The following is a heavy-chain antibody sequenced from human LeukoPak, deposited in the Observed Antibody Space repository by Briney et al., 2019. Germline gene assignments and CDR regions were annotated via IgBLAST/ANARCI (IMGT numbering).Heavy chain of an antibody. CDR1: GFTFSTYS. CDR2: ISGSSTTI. V-gene: IGHV3-48*01. Sequence: GGSLRLSCAASGFTFSTYSMTWARQAPGKGLEWVSYISGSSTTIHYADSVKGRFTISRDNGKNSLYLQMNSLRAEDTAVYYCARDDSPFDYWGQGTLVTVSS. CDR3: ARDDSPFDY. D-gene: IGHD2-15*01. J-gene: IGHJ4*02.